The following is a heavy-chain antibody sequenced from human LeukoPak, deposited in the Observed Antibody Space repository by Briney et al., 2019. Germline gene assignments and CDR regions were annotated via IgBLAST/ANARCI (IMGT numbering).Heavy chain of an antibody. Sequence: GASVKVSCKASGGTSNSHAISWVRQAPGQGLEWMGRIIPNLGTTNRAQNFQDRVTLTADKSTDTAYMELTSLTSDDKAVYYCATTNDGGGYQWGDFFDFWGQGTLVTVSS. CDR3: ATTNDGGGYQWGDFFDF. D-gene: IGHD3-22*01. J-gene: IGHJ4*02. V-gene: IGHV1-69*04. CDR2: IIPNLGTT. CDR1: GGTSNSHA.